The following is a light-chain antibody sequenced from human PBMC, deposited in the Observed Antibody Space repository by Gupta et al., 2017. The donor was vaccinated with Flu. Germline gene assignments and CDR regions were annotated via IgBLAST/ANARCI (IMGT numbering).Light chain of an antibody. CDR3: SSRYSSGNLPV. J-gene: IGLJ2*01. CDR2: EIR. Sequence: SSELTQDPAVSVALGQTVRITCQGDSLRRHYASWYHQKPVQAPGFVMYEIRNRPSVIPDQFSGSSSGNTASLTITGAQAEDDADYYCSSRYSSGNLPVFGRGTKLTVL. CDR1: SLRRHY. V-gene: IGLV3-19*01.